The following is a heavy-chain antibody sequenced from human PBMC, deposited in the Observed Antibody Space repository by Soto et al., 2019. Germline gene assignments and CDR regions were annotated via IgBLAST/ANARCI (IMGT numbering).Heavy chain of an antibody. CDR2: ISSIGST. V-gene: IGHV4-30-4*01. J-gene: IGHJ6*02. D-gene: IGHD3-9*01. CDR3: ARGLVIRPYYYHGMDV. Sequence: LSLTCTVSGGSISSGDYFWSWIRQSPGKGLEWIGYISSIGSTYYNPSLKSRVSVSRDTSKNQFSLKLSSVTTTDTAVYYCARGLVIRPYYYHGMDVWGQGT. CDR1: GGSISSGDYF.